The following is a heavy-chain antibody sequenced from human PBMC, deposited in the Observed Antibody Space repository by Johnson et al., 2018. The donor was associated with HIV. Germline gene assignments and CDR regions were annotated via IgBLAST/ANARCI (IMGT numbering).Heavy chain of an antibody. CDR2: IKQDGSEK. V-gene: IGHV3-7*01. CDR1: GFTFDDYA. Sequence: VQLVESGGGLVQPGRSLRLSCAASGFTFDDYAMHWVRQAPGKGLEWVANIKQDGSEKYYVDSVKGRFTISRDNAKNSLYLQMNSLRAEDTAVYYCAKDRGSSLEAFDIWGQGTMVTVSS. CDR3: AKDRGSSLEAFDI. D-gene: IGHD1-26*01. J-gene: IGHJ3*02.